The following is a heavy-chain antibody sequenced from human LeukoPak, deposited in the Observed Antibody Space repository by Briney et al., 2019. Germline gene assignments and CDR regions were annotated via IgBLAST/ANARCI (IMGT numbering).Heavy chain of an antibody. V-gene: IGHV1-18*01. Sequence: GASVKVSCKASGYTFTSYGISWVRQAPGQGLEWMGWISAYNGNTNYAQKLQGRVTMTTDTSTSTAYMELRSLRSDDTAVYYCARADVGYDILTGYLTRGYWFDPWGQGTLVTVSS. CDR3: ARADVGYDILTGYLTRGYWFDP. J-gene: IGHJ5*02. CDR2: ISAYNGNT. CDR1: GYTFTSYG. D-gene: IGHD3-9*01.